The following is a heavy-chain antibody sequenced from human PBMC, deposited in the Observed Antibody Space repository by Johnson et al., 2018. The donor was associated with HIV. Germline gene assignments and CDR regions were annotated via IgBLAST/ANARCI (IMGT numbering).Heavy chain of an antibody. CDR1: AFTFSSYE. J-gene: IGHJ3*02. V-gene: IGHV3-48*03. CDR3: AKDFGYPRPRDAFDI. CDR2: ISSRATTI. D-gene: IGHD5-12*01. Sequence: VQLVESGGGVVPPGRSLRLSCAASAFTFSSYEMNWVRQAPGKGLEWVSYISSRATTIYYADSVKGRFTISRDNSKNTLFLQMNSLRAEDTAVYYCAKDFGYPRPRDAFDIWGQGTMVTVSS.